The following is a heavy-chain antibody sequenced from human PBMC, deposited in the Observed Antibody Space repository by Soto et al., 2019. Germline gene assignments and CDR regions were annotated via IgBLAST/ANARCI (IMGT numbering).Heavy chain of an antibody. D-gene: IGHD3-3*01. J-gene: IGHJ5*02. CDR3: ARGLYYDFWSGYYTGAPYNWFDP. CDR2: IYYNGRT. Sequence: LSLTFSVSGGSINDTNYSWVWIRQPPGKGLEWIGMIYYNGRTYYNPSLKSRVTISVDTSKNQFSLKLSSVTAADTAVYYCARGLYYDFWSGYYTGAPYNWFDPWGQGTLVTVSS. V-gene: IGHV4-39*07. CDR1: GGSINDTNYS.